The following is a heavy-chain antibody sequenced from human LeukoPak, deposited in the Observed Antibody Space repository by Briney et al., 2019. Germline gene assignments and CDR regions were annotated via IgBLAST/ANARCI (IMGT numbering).Heavy chain of an antibody. J-gene: IGHJ4*02. Sequence: PGGSLRLSCAASGFTFSSYSMNWVRQAPGKGLEWVSSISSSSSYIYYADSVKGRFTISRDNAKNSLYLQMNSLRAEDTAVYYCARESRLGELSDNWGQGTLVTVSS. CDR2: ISSSSSYI. CDR1: GFTFSSYS. V-gene: IGHV3-21*01. CDR3: ARESRLGELSDN. D-gene: IGHD3-16*02.